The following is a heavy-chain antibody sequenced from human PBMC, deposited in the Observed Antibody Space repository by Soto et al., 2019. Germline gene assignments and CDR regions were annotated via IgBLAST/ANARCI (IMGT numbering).Heavy chain of an antibody. V-gene: IGHV1-2*04. CDR3: ASEGGGIAAAGAGNDAFDI. CDR2: FNPNSGDT. D-gene: IGHD6-13*01. CDR1: GYTLGDYY. J-gene: IGHJ3*02. Sequence: QVQLVQSGAEVKKPVASVKVSCKASGYTLGDYYLHWVLQAPGQGLECMGWFNPNSGDTNYAQKFQGWVTMTRDTSITTAYMELFRLKSDDSAVYYCASEGGGIAAAGAGNDAFDIWGQGTMVTVSS.